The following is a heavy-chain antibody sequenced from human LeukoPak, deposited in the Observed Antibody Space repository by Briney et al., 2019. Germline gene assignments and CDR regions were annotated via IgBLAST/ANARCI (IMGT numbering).Heavy chain of an antibody. V-gene: IGHV1-18*01. D-gene: IGHD3-3*02. CDR1: GYTFTDFG. CDR2: ISAYNGNT. Sequence: ASVKVSCKASGYTFTDFGISWVRQAPGQGLEWMGWISAYNGNTNYVQKFQGRVTMTTDTSTSTAYMELRSLRSDDTAVFYCARDLGETPRGIFFDYGGQGTLVTVSS. CDR3: ARDLGETPRGIFFDY. J-gene: IGHJ4*02.